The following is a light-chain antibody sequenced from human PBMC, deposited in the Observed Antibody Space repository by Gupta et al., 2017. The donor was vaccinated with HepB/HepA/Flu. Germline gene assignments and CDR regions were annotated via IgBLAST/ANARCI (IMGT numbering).Light chain of an antibody. V-gene: IGKV4-1*01. CDR1: QSVLYSSNNNNY. J-gene: IGKJ3*01. CDR2: CAS. Sequence: DIVMTQSPDSLAVSLGERATITCKSSQSVLYSSNNNNYLAWYQQKPGQSPRLPLYCASNRDSAVPDRFSGSGSGTDFTLTINSLQAEDVALYYCQQDDYNPIVFGHGTKVDIK. CDR3: QQDDYNPIV.